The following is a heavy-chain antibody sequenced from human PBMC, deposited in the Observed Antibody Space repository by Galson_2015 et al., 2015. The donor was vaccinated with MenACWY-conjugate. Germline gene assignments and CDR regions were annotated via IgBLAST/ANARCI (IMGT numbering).Heavy chain of an antibody. CDR1: GFTFNNYW. CDR3: ARDNNWSFDS. J-gene: IGHJ4*02. V-gene: IGHV3-74*01. D-gene: IGHD1-1*01. Sequence: SLRLSCAAPGFTFNNYWMHWVRQPPGKGLEWISYIKGDGSFSNYADSVKGRFTISTDNGKNMVYLQMDGLGDEDTAVYFCARDNNWSFDSWGQGTLVTVSS. CDR2: IKGDGSFS.